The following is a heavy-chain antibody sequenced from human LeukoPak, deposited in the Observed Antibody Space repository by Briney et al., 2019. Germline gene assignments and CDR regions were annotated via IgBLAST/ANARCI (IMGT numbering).Heavy chain of an antibody. CDR3: AKVRGYSSGWSHFDY. CDR1: GFTFSSYA. CDR2: ISSNGGST. J-gene: IGHJ4*02. Sequence: GGSLRLSCSASGFTFSSYAMHWVRQAPGKGLEYVSAISSNGGSTYYADSVKGRFTISRDNSKNTLYLRMNSLRAEDTAVYYCAKVRGYSSGWSHFDYWGQGTLVTVSS. D-gene: IGHD6-19*01. V-gene: IGHV3-64*04.